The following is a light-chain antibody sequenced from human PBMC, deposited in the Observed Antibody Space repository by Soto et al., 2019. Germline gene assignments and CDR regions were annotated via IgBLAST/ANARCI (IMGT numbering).Light chain of an antibody. Sequence: ALQLTQSPSSLSASVGDRVTITCRASQDISSSLAWYQQKPGSAPKLLIYDASSLQSGVPSRFSGTGSGTDFTLTISSLQPEDFATYYCQQFNSYPQTFGGGTKVEIK. J-gene: IGKJ4*01. CDR2: DAS. V-gene: IGKV1-13*02. CDR1: QDISSS. CDR3: QQFNSYPQT.